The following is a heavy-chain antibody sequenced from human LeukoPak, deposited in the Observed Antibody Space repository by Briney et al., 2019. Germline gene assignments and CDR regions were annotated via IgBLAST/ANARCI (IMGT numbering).Heavy chain of an antibody. Sequence: PSETLSLTCAVYGESFSGYYWTWIRQSPGKGLEWIGEINHSGSTNYNPSLKSRVTISVDTSKNQFSLKLSSVTAADTAVYYCARSDCCGWSTDAPNWGQGTLVTVSS. CDR2: INHSGST. J-gene: IGHJ4*02. CDR1: GESFSGYY. V-gene: IGHV4-34*01. D-gene: IGHD6-19*01. CDR3: ARSDCCGWSTDAPN.